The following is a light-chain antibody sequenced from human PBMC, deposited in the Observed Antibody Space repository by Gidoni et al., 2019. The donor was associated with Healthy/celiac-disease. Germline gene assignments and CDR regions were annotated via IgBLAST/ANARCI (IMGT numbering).Light chain of an antibody. V-gene: IGKV1-5*03. CDR3: QEYKSYLT. J-gene: IGKJ1*01. CDR2: KAS. Sequence: DIQMTPSPSTLSASLGDRVTITCRASQSISSWLAWYQQKPGKAPTLLSDKASSLESGVPSRFSGSGSGTEFTLTSSSLQPDDVANYYCQEYKSYLTFXXXTKVEIK. CDR1: QSISSW.